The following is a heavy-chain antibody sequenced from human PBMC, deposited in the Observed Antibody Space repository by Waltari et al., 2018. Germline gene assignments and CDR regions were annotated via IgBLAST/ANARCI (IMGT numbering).Heavy chain of an antibody. D-gene: IGHD4-17*01. CDR1: GGSFSGYS. V-gene: IGHV4-34*01. J-gene: IGHJ5*02. CDR3: ARHGYGGNYNWFDP. Sequence: VQLQQWGAGLLKPSETLSLTFAVYGGSFSGYSWRWFREPPGKGLEWMGEINHSGSTNYNPSLKSRVTISVDTSKNQFSLKLSSVTAADTAVYYCARHGYGGNYNWFDPWGQGTLVTVSS. CDR2: INHSGST.